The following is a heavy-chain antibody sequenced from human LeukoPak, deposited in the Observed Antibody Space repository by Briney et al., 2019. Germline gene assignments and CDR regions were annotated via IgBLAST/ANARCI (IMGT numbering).Heavy chain of an antibody. V-gene: IGHV3-74*01. CDR1: GFTLSAYW. J-gene: IGHJ4*02. Sequence: GGSMRLSCAASGFTLSAYWMHWVRQAPGKGLMWVSRIEGDGNRITYADSVKGRFTISRDNAKNTLYLQMNSLRAEDTAVYYCTRDWRNLGYDYWGQGTLVTVSS. CDR3: TRDWRNLGYDY. D-gene: IGHD5-12*01. CDR2: IEGDGNRI.